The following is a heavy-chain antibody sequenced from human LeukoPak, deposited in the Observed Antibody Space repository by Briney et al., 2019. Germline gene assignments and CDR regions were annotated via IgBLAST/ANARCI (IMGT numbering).Heavy chain of an antibody. V-gene: IGHV2-70*11. Sequence: ESGPTLVNPTQTLTLTCTFSGFSLSTSGMCVSWIRQPPGKALEWLARIDWDDDKYYSTSLKTRLTISKDTSKNQVVLTMTNMDPVDTATYYCARILYHSVRGVIGAFDIWGQGTMVTVSS. CDR3: ARILYHSVRGVIGAFDI. CDR2: IDWDDDK. CDR1: GFSLSTSGMC. D-gene: IGHD3-10*02. J-gene: IGHJ3*02.